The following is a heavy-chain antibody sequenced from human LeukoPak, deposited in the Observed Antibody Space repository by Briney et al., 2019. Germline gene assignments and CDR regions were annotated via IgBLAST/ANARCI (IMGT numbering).Heavy chain of an antibody. CDR1: GYTFTSYG. Sequence: ASVKVSCKASGYTFTSYGISWVRQAPGQGLEWMGWISAYNGNTNYAQKLQGRVTMTTDTSTSTAYMELRSLRSDDTAVYYYARVGDMGGTHYYYGMDVWGQGTTVTVSS. J-gene: IGHJ6*02. V-gene: IGHV1-18*01. CDR3: ARVGDMGGTHYYYGMDV. CDR2: ISAYNGNT. D-gene: IGHD1-1*01.